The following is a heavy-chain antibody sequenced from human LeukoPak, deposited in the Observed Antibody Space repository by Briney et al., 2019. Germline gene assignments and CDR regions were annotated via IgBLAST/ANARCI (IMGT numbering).Heavy chain of an antibody. D-gene: IGHD2-21*02. CDR2: IYYSGST. Sequence: PSETLSLTCTVSGGSISSYYWSWIRQPPGKGLEWIGYIYYSGSTNYNPSLKSRVTISVDTSKNQFSLKLSSVTAADTAVYYCARVHSCGGDCYPIPNFDYWGQGTLVTVSS. CDR1: GGSISSYY. V-gene: IGHV4-59*12. J-gene: IGHJ4*02. CDR3: ARVHSCGGDCYPIPNFDY.